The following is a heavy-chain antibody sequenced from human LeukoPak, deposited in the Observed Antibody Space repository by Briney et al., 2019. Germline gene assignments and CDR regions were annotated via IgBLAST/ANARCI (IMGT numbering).Heavy chain of an antibody. CDR3: ARDFDAPNSGWFDY. J-gene: IGHJ4*02. V-gene: IGHV4-4*07. D-gene: IGHD6-19*01. CDR1: SGSISNYY. CDR2: IYTSGRT. Sequence: PSETLSLTCSVSSGSISNYYWSWIRQPAGKGLEWIGLIYTSGRTNYNPSLKSRVTMSVDTSKNQFSLKLSSVTAADTAVYYCARDFDAPNSGWFDYWGQGTLVTVSS.